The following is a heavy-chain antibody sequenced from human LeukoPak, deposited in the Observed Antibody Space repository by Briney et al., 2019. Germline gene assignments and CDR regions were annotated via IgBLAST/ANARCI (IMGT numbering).Heavy chain of an antibody. CDR3: AKDGFGVVRTFDY. CDR1: GFTFSSYV. CDR2: ISDSGGGT. Sequence: GGSLRLSCAASGFTFSSYVMNWVRQAPGKGLEWVSGISDSGGGTYYADSVKGRFTISRDNSKNTLYLQMNSLRAEDTAVYYCAKDGFGVVRTFDYWGQGTLVTVSS. J-gene: IGHJ4*02. D-gene: IGHD3-3*01. V-gene: IGHV3-23*01.